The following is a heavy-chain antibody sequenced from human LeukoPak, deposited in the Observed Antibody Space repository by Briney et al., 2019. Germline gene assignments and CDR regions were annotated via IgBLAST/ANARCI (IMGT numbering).Heavy chain of an antibody. J-gene: IGHJ4*02. CDR1: GCTFTTHW. V-gene: IGHV3-7*01. CDR2: IKQDGSEK. Sequence: GWSLTLSCATSGCTFTTHWLNWVRQAPGQGLEWVANIKQDGSEKYYVDSVKGRFTISRDNTRNSLYLQMNSLRADDTAVYYCARGGGYAWDYWGQGTLVTVSS. CDR3: ARGGGYAWDY. D-gene: IGHD5-12*01.